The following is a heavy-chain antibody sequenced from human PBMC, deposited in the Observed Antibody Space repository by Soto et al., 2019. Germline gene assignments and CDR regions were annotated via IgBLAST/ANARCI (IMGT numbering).Heavy chain of an antibody. CDR1: GYSITNVNW. CDR2: ILHSGTT. V-gene: IGHV4-28*01. CDR3: ARSPYADALDI. J-gene: IGHJ3*02. D-gene: IGHD2-2*01. Sequence: QVQLQESGPGLVKPSDTLSLTCAVSGYSITNVNWWAWIRQPPGKGLEWIGYILHSGTTHYNPSLKSRVTMSVDTSKNQFSLKVDSLTAEDTAVYYCARSPYADALDIWGQGTMVTVSS.